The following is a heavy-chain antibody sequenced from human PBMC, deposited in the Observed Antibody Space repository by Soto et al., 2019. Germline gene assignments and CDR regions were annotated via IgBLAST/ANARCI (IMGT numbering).Heavy chain of an antibody. D-gene: IGHD3-10*01. Sequence: SETLSLTCAVYGGSFSGYYWSWIRQPPGKGLKWIGEINYSGSTNYNPSLKSQVTISVDTSKNQFSLKLSSVTAADTAVYYCARNHRGEYYYYGMDVWGQGNTVTVSS. J-gene: IGHJ6*02. CDR3: ARNHRGEYYYYGMDV. CDR1: GGSFSGYY. CDR2: INYSGST. V-gene: IGHV4-34*01.